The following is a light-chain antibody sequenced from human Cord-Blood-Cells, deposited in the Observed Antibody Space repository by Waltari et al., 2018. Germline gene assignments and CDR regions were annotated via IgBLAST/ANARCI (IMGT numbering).Light chain of an antibody. Sequence: DIQLTQSPSFLSASVGDRVTITCRARQGISSYLAWYQQKPGKAPKLLIYAASTLQSGVPSRFSGSGSGTEFTLTIISLQPEDFATYYCQQLNSYPITFGQGTRLEIK. V-gene: IGKV1-9*01. CDR3: QQLNSYPIT. J-gene: IGKJ5*01. CDR1: QGISSY. CDR2: AAS.